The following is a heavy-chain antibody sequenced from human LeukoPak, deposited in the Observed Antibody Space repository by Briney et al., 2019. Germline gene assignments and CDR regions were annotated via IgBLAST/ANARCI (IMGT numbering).Heavy chain of an antibody. CDR3: AKGDDSTPSY. CDR2: IRYDGGNK. Sequence: PGGSLRLSCAPSGFTFSSYGMHWVRQAPGKGLEWVAFIRYDGGNKYYADSVKGRFTISRDNSKNTLYLQMNSLRAEDTAVYYCAKGDDSTPSYWGQGTLVTVSS. D-gene: IGHD3-22*01. CDR1: GFTFSSYG. V-gene: IGHV3-30*02. J-gene: IGHJ4*02.